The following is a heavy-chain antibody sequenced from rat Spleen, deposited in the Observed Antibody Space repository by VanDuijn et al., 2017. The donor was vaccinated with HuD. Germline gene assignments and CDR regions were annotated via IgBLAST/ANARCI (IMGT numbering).Heavy chain of an antibody. J-gene: IGHJ2*01. CDR1: GFIFSDYG. CDR3: ARHGRIYYYDGSYFYFDY. V-gene: IGHV5-29*01. Sequence: EVQLVESGGGLVQPGRSLKLSCEASGFIFSDYGMAWVRQAPTKGLEWVTTISSDGGRNFYRDSVKGRFTISRDNAKSSLYLQMDSLRSEDTATYYCARHGRIYYYDGSYFYFDYWGQGVMVTVSS. D-gene: IGHD1-12*02. CDR2: ISSDGGRN.